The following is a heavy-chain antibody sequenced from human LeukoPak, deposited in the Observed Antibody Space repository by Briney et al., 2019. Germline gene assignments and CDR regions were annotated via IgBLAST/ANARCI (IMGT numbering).Heavy chain of an antibody. CDR2: ISSSSSYI. Sequence: GGSLRLSCAASGFKFSSYSMKWVRQAPGKGLEWVSFISSSSSYIYYADSLKGRFTISRDNAKNSLYLQMNSLRAEDTAVYYCARGTMFPYCFDYWGQGTLVTVSS. CDR3: ARGTMFPYCFDY. D-gene: IGHD3-10*02. J-gene: IGHJ4*02. V-gene: IGHV3-21*01. CDR1: GFKFSSYS.